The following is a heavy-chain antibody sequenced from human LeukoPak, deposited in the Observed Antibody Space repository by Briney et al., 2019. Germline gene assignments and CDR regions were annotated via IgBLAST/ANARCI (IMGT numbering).Heavy chain of an antibody. D-gene: IGHD6-6*01. CDR1: GFPFSNYF. V-gene: IGHV3-11*01. CDR3: ARPQTSSSSTASLGY. CDR2: IGSSGYAI. Sequence: GGSLRLSCAASGFPFSNYFMSWIRQAPGKGLEWISYIGSSGYAIYYSDSVKGRFTISRDNAKNSLYLQMDSLRAEDTAIYYCARPQTSSSSTASLGYWGQGTLVTVSS. J-gene: IGHJ4*02.